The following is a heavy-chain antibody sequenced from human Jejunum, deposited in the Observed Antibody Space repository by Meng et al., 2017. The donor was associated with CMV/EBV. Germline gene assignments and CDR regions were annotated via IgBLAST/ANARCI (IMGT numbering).Heavy chain of an antibody. Sequence: QVLLKQWGAGLFKPSETLSLTCGVYGAPFSGYWSWVRQPPGKGVEWIGEITHSGSTNYNVSLKSRVTISIDTSKNQFSLKLSSVTATDTAVYYCAPGFRSWSGSYSSWGQGTLVTVSS. D-gene: IGHD1-26*01. V-gene: IGHV4-34*01. CDR2: ITHSGST. CDR3: APGFRSWSGSYSS. J-gene: IGHJ4*02. CDR1: GAPFSGY.